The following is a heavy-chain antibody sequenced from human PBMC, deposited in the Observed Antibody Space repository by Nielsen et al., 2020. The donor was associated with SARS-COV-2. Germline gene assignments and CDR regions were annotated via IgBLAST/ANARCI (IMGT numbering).Heavy chain of an antibody. J-gene: IGHJ3*02. CDR1: GFTFSSYA. CDR2: ISYDGSNK. D-gene: IGHD6-19*01. Sequence: GESLKISCAASGFTFSSYAMHWVRQAPGKGLEWVAVISYDGSNKYYADSVKGRFTISRDNSKNTLFLQMNSLRAEDTAVYYCAKEGSGWTDAFDIWGQGTMVTVSS. CDR3: AKEGSGWTDAFDI. V-gene: IGHV3-30-3*02.